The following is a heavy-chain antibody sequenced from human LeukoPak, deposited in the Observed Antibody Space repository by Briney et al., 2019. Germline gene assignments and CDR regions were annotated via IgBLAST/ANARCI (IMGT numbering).Heavy chain of an antibody. V-gene: IGHV4-39*07. CDR1: GGSISSSSYY. Sequence: SETLSLTCTVSGGSISSSSYYWGWIRQPPGKGLEWIGSIYYSGSTYYKPSLKSRVTISINTSKNQFSLKLSSVTAADTAVYYCARGPPETYYYGSGDAFDIWGQGTMVTVSS. D-gene: IGHD3-10*01. CDR2: IYYSGST. J-gene: IGHJ3*02. CDR3: ARGPPETYYYGSGDAFDI.